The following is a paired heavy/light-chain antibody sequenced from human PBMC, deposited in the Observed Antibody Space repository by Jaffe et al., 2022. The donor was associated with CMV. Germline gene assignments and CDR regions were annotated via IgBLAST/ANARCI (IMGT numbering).Heavy chain of an antibody. CDR2: ISGGSATDT. V-gene: IGHV3-23*04. Sequence: EVYLVESGGDLVQPGGSLRLSCAASGFTFSTYAMSWVRQAPGKGLEWLSGISGGSATDTDYADSVKGRFTISRDNSKNMLYLQMNSLRAEDTAMYYCASNALGELHYWGQGTLVTVSS. CDR3: ASNALGELHY. J-gene: IGHJ4*02. D-gene: IGHD3-16*01. CDR1: GFTFSTYA.
Light chain of an antibody. CDR3: QHTYVFPPT. V-gene: IGKV1-39*01. Sequence: DIQMTQSPSSLSASVGDRVTITCRASQTIGYYLNWYQQRPGKAPTLLIYGASHLQSGVPSRFSGSGSGTDFSLTISGLQPEDFATYYCQHTYVFPPTFGPGTKVDI. J-gene: IGKJ3*01. CDR2: GAS. CDR1: QTIGYY.